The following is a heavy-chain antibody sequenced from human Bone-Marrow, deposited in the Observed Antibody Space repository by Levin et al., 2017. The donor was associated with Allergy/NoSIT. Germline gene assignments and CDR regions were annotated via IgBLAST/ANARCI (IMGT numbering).Heavy chain of an antibody. J-gene: IGHJ3*02. D-gene: IGHD1-1*01. CDR3: ARDLSGGLPDAFEI. CDR2: INPRGGST. CDR1: GYTFTSYY. Sequence: GESLKISCKASGYTFTSYYLHWMRQAPGQGLEWMGIINPRGGSTTYAQRFQGRVTMTSDTSTSTVYMELSSLKFEDTAVYYCARDLSGGLPDAFEIWGQGTIVTVSS. V-gene: IGHV1-46*01.